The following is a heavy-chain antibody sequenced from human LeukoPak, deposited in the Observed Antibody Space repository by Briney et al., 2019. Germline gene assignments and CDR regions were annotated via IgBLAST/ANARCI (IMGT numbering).Heavy chain of an antibody. CDR2: IDTSGNT. V-gene: IGHV4-4*07. CDR3: ARVSSSWYQDWYFDL. Sequence: PSETLSLPCTVSGRSIGSYYWSCIRQPAGKGLEWIGRIDTSGNTNYKPSLKSRVTMSVDTSKKQFSLKLSSVTAADTAVYYCARVSSSWYQDWYFDLWGRGTLVTVSS. D-gene: IGHD6-13*01. J-gene: IGHJ2*01. CDR1: GRSIGSYY.